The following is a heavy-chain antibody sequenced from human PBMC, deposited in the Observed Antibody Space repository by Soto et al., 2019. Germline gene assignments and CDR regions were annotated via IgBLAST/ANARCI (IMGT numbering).Heavy chain of an antibody. CDR2: IRSKAYGGTT. CDR3: TREGCCGGSCYDAFDI. CDR1: GFTFGDYA. V-gene: IGHV3-49*03. Sequence: GGSLRLSCTASGFTFGDYAMSWFRQAPGKGLEWVGFIRSKAYGGTTEYAASVKGRFTISRDDSKSIAYLQMNSLKTEDTAVYYCTREGCCGGSCYDAFDIWGQGTMVTVSS. J-gene: IGHJ3*02. D-gene: IGHD2-15*01.